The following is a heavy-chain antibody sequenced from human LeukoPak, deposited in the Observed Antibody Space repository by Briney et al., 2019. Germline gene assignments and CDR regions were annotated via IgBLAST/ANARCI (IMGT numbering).Heavy chain of an antibody. Sequence: SVKVSCKASGGTFSSYAISWVRQSPGQGLEWMGGSIPIFGTANYAQKFQGRVTITADKSTSTAYMELSSLRSKDTAVYYCARDLRGSGSDYWGQGTLVTASS. CDR1: GGTFSSYA. CDR3: ARDLRGSGSDY. D-gene: IGHD2-15*01. CDR2: SIPIFGTA. J-gene: IGHJ4*02. V-gene: IGHV1-69*06.